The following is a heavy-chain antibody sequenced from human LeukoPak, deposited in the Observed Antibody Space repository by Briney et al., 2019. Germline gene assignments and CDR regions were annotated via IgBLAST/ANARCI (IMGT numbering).Heavy chain of an antibody. D-gene: IGHD5-12*01. V-gene: IGHV3-21*01. CDR1: GFTFSSYS. CDR3: ARDIPSGHSGYDPNDAFDI. Sequence: GGSLRLSCAASGFTFSSYSMTWVRQAPGKGLEWVSSISSSSSYIYYADSVKGRFTISGDNAKNSLYLQMNSLRAEDTAVYYCARDIPSGHSGYDPNDAFDIWGQGTMVTVSS. CDR2: ISSSSSYI. J-gene: IGHJ3*02.